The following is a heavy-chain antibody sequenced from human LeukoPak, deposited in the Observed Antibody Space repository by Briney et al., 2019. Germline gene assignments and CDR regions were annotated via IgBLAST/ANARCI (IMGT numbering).Heavy chain of an antibody. Sequence: GGSLRLSCAASGFTFSSYAMHWVRQAPCKGLEWVAVISYDGSNKYYADSVKGRFTISRDNSKNTLYLQMNSLRAEDTAVYYCARDLTYIAAAGSYFDYWGQGTLVTVSS. V-gene: IGHV3-30-3*01. CDR1: GFTFSSYA. J-gene: IGHJ4*02. CDR3: ARDLTYIAAAGSYFDY. D-gene: IGHD6-13*01. CDR2: ISYDGSNK.